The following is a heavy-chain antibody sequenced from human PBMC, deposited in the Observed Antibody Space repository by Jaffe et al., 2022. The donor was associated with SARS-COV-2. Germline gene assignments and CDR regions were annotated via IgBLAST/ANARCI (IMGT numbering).Heavy chain of an antibody. CDR2: VSYGGSSK. V-gene: IGHV3-30-3*01. CDR1: GFTFNSYA. CDR3: ARTIYYFDNGGEHGTLSSAFDR. D-gene: IGHD3-22*01. J-gene: IGHJ4*02. Sequence: QVQLVESGGGVVQPGRSLKLSCAASGFTFNSYAIHWVRQAPGKGLEWVAVVSYGGSSKYYADSVKGRFTISRNNSKNTVFLQMNSLRPEDTAIYYCARTIYYFDNGGEHGTLSSAFDRWGQGTPVTVSS.